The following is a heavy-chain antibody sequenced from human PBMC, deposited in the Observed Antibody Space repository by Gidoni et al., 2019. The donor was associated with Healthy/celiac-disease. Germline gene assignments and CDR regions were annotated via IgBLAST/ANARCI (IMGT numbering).Heavy chain of an antibody. V-gene: IGHV4-59*01. J-gene: IGHJ4*02. CDR2: IYYSGST. CDR3: ARDLDYYDSSGYYNYFDY. Sequence: QVQLQESGPGLVKPSETLSLTCTVSGGSISSYYWSWIRQPPGKGLEWIGYIYYSGSTNYNPSLKSRVTISVDTSKNQFSLKLSSVTAADTAVYYCARDLDYYDSSGYYNYFDYWGQGTLVTVSS. CDR1: GGSISSYY. D-gene: IGHD3-22*01.